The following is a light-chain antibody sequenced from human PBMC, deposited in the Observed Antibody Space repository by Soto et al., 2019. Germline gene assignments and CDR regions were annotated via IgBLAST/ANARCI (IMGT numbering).Light chain of an antibody. CDR3: QQYNSYSWT. CDR2: DAS. CDR1: QSISSS. Sequence: EIQMTQSPSTLSASAGDRVTITCRASQSISSSLAWYQQKPGKAPKLLIYDASSRATGVPARFSGSGSGTEFTLTISSLQPDDFATYYCQQYNSYSWTFGQGTKVEIK. J-gene: IGKJ1*01. V-gene: IGKV1-5*01.